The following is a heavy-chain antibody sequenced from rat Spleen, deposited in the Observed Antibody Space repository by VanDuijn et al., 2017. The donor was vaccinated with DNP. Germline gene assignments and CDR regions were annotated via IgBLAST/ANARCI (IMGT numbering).Heavy chain of an antibody. CDR1: GFTFSDYN. J-gene: IGHJ1*01. CDR2: IIYDGSRT. Sequence: EVQLVESGGGLVQPGRSLKLSCAASGFTFSDYNMAWVRQAPKKGLEWVATIIYDGSRTYYRASVKGRFTLSRDNAKSTLYLQMNSLKSEDTATYYCARGSTSIYWYFDFWGPGTMVTVSS. D-gene: IGHD3-1*01. CDR3: ARGSTSIYWYFDF. V-gene: IGHV5S10*01.